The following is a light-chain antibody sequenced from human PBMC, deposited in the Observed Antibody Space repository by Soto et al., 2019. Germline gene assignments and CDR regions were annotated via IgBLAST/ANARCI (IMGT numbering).Light chain of an antibody. CDR1: QDIGYY. J-gene: IGKJ4*01. CDR2: DSS. Sequence: EIVLTQSPATLSLSPGERATLSCRASQDIGYYLAWYQQKPGQAPRLLIYDSSDRATGIPARFSGSGSGTDFTLTISSLEPEDFAVYYCQQRSNWPLTFGGGTQVEIK. CDR3: QQRSNWPLT. V-gene: IGKV3-11*01.